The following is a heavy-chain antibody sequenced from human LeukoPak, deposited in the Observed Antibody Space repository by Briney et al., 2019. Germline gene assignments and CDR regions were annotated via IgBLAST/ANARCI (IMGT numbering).Heavy chain of an antibody. CDR2: IYSGGST. V-gene: IGHV3-66*01. J-gene: IGHJ4*02. CDR1: GFTFSSYA. CDR3: ARDRGSGSEYFDY. Sequence: PGGSLRLSCAASGFTFSSYAMSWVRQAPGKGLEWVSVIYSGGSTYYADSVKGRFTISRDNSKNTLYLQMNSLRAEDTAVYYCARDRGSGSEYFDYWGQGTLVTVSS. D-gene: IGHD3-3*01.